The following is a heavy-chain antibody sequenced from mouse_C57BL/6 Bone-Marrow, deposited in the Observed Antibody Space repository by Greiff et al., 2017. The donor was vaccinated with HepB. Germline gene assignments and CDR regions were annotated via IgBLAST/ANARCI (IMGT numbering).Heavy chain of an antibody. V-gene: IGHV1-56*01. CDR3: ARGGDDGKDLWLAY. J-gene: IGHJ3*01. CDR2: IFPGSGST. CDR1: GYTFTSHW. D-gene: IGHD2-3*01. Sequence: QVQLQQSGPELVRPGASVKISCKAPGYTFTSHWMQWVRQRPGQGLEWIGEIFPGSGSTYYNEKFKGKATLTVDKSSSTAYMQLSSLTSEDSAVYDGARGGDDGKDLWLAYWGQGTLVTVSA.